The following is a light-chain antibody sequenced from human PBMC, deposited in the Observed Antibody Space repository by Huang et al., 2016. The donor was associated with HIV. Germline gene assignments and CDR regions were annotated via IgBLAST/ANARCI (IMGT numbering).Light chain of an antibody. CDR3: QQRSNWPT. V-gene: IGKV3-11*01. CDR1: QRVISY. Sequence: EIVLTQSPATLSLSPGERATISCRASQRVISYLAWYQQKPGQAPSLPIYDASNRATGIPARFSGSGSGTDFTLTISSLEPEDFAVYYCQQRSNWPTFGPGTKVDIK. CDR2: DAS. J-gene: IGKJ3*01.